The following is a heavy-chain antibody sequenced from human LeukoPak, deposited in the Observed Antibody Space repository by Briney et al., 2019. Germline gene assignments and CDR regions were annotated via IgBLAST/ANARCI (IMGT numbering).Heavy chain of an antibody. V-gene: IGHV1-2*02. CDR2: INPNSGGT. Sequence: ASVKVSCKASGYTFTGYYMHWVRQAPGQGLEWMGWINPNSGGTNYAQKFQGRVTMTRDTSISTAYMELSSLRSEDTAVYYCARGRGRSGCSGGSCYSLGYWGQGTLVTVSS. D-gene: IGHD2-15*01. CDR1: GYTFTGYY. CDR3: ARGRGRSGCSGGSCYSLGY. J-gene: IGHJ4*02.